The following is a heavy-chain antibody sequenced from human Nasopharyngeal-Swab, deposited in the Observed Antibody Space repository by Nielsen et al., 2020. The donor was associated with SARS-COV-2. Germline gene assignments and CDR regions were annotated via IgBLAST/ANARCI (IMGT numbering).Heavy chain of an antibody. CDR1: GFTFSSYG. J-gene: IGHJ4*02. CDR2: ISYDGSNK. V-gene: IGHV3-30*18. CDR3: AKELSARVVTPTYYFDY. D-gene: IGHD3-22*01. Sequence: LTCAASGFTFSSYGMHWVRQAPGKGLEWVAVISYDGSNKYYADSVKGRFTISRDNSKNTLYLQMNSLRAEDTAVYYCAKELSARVVTPTYYFDYWGQGTLVTVSS.